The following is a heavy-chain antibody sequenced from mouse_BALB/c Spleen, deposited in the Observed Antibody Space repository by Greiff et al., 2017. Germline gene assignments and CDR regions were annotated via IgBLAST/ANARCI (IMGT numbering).Heavy chain of an antibody. V-gene: IGHV5-12-2*01. J-gene: IGHJ4*01. CDR3: ARHPISTMITTGAMDY. Sequence: EVQGVESGGGLVQPGGSLKLSCAASGFTFSSYTMSWVRQTPEKRLEWVAYISNGGGSTYYPDTVKGRFTISRDNAKNTLYLQMSSLKSEDTAMYYCARHPISTMITTGAMDYWGQGTSVTVSS. D-gene: IGHD2-4*01. CDR2: ISNGGGST. CDR1: GFTFSSYT.